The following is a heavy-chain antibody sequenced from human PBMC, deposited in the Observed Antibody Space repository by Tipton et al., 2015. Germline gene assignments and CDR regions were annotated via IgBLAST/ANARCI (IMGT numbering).Heavy chain of an antibody. V-gene: IGHV3-23*01. D-gene: IGHD7-27*01. CDR3: AKDKLRNWGSPFYFDY. J-gene: IGHJ4*02. CDR2: LSGSGGST. Sequence: SLRLSCAASGFPFNNYAMSWVRQAPGKGLEWVSGLSGSGGSTYYADSVKGRFTISRDNSKNTLFLQMNSLRAEDTAVYYCAKDKLRNWGSPFYFDYWGQGTLVTVSS. CDR1: GFPFNNYA.